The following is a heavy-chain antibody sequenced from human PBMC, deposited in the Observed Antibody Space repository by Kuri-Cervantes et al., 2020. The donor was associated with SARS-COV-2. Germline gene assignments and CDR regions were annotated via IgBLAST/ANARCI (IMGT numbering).Heavy chain of an antibody. CDR3: AKDMGDCGGDCYRFDY. J-gene: IGHJ4*02. V-gene: IGHV3-49*04. D-gene: IGHD2-21*01. CDR1: GFTSGDYA. CDR2: IRSKAYGGTT. Sequence: GGSLRLSCTASGFTSGDYAMSWVRQAPGKGLEWVGFIRSKAYGGTTEYAASVKGRFTISRDDSKSIAYLQMNSLKTEDTAVYYCAKDMGDCGGDCYRFDYWGQGTLVTVSS.